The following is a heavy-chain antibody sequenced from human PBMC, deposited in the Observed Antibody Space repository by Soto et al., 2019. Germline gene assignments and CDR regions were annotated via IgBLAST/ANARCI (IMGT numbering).Heavy chain of an antibody. CDR1: SDSMNSGGYY. V-gene: IGHV4-31*03. J-gene: IGHJ6*02. Sequence: SETLSLTCSVSSDSMNSGGYYWSWIRQHPGKGLEWIGYIYSNGDTYYNPSLKSRVTISVDTSKNQFSLDLTSVTAADTAVYYCARRGGSSSRYYYAVDVWGQGTTVTVSS. CDR2: IYSNGDT. CDR3: ARRGGSSSRYYYAVDV. D-gene: IGHD6-6*01.